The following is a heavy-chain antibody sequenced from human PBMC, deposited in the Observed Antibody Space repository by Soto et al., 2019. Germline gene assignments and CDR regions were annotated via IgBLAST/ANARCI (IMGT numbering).Heavy chain of an antibody. CDR3: AREVKDDYGDRRHYFDY. J-gene: IGHJ4*02. D-gene: IGHD4-17*01. CDR1: GGTFSSYA. Sequence: ASVKVSCKASGGTFSSYAISWVRQAPGQGLEWMGGIIPIFGTANYAQKFQGRVTITADESTSTAYMELSSLRSEDTAVYYCAREVKDDYGDRRHYFDYWGQGTLVTVSS. V-gene: IGHV1-69*13. CDR2: IIPIFGTA.